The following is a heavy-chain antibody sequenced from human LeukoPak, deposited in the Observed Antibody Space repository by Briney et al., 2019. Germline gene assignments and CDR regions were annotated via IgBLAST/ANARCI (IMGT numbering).Heavy chain of an antibody. CDR1: GFTFSSYS. CDR3: ARGKYSSGWFDY. J-gene: IGHJ4*02. V-gene: IGHV3-21*01. Sequence: GGSLRLSCAASGFTFSSYSMSWVRQAPGKGLEWASSITTSSTYISYADSVKGRFTISRDNAKNSLYLQMNSLRAEDTAVYYCARGKYSSGWFDYWGQGTLVTVSS. D-gene: IGHD6-19*01. CDR2: ITTSSTYI.